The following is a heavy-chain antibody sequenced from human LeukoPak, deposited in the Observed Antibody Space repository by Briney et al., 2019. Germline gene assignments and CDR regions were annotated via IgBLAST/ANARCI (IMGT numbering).Heavy chain of an antibody. D-gene: IGHD3-22*01. J-gene: IGHJ4*02. Sequence: PGGSLRPSCAASGFTVSSNYMSWVRQAPGKGLEWVSVIYSGGSTYYADSVKGRFTISRDNSKNTLYLQMNSLRAEDTAVYYCASTWREGYYYDSSGYYYLGYWGQGTLVTVSS. CDR3: ASTWREGYYYDSSGYYYLGY. CDR1: GFTVSSNY. V-gene: IGHV3-53*01. CDR2: IYSGGST.